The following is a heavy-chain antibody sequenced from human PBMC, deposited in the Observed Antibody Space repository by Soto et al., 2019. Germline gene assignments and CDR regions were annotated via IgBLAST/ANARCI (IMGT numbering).Heavy chain of an antibody. J-gene: IGHJ4*02. CDR1: GDSISRGGHY. CDR2: MFYSGSI. CDR3: ARALAARPTGDLYYFDY. D-gene: IGHD6-6*01. V-gene: IGHV4-31*03. Sequence: PSETLSLTCTVSGDSISRGGHYWSWIRQHPGKGLEWIGYMFYSGSIYYNPSLKSRVIIPVDASKNQFSLKLSSVTAADTAVYYCARALAARPTGDLYYFDYWGQGVLVTVSS.